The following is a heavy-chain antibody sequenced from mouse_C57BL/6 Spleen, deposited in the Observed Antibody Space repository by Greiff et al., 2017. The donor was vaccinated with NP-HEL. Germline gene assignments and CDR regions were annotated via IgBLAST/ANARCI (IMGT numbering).Heavy chain of an antibody. V-gene: IGHV1-82*01. Sequence: VQLQQSGPELVKPGASVKISCKASGYAFSSSWMNWVKQRPGKGLEWIGRIYPGDGDTNYNGKFKGQATLTADKSSRTAYMQLSSLTSEDSAVYFCASKNDGYPYYFDYWGQGTTLTVSS. CDR3: ASKNDGYPYYFDY. J-gene: IGHJ2*01. D-gene: IGHD2-3*01. CDR2: IYPGDGDT. CDR1: GYAFSSSW.